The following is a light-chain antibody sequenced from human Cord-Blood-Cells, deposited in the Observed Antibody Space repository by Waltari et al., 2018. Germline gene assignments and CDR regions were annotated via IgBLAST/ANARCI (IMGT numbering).Light chain of an antibody. CDR3: SSYTSSSTVV. Sequence: QSPLTQPPSVSASAGQSITISSTRTSSAVCGYNHVSWYQHHPGKAPNLLIYDLSNRPSGVPIRFAGSKSGNTASLTISGLQAEDEADYYCSSYTSSSTVVFGGGTKLTVL. J-gene: IGLJ2*01. CDR1: SSAVCGYNH. V-gene: IGLV2-14*03. CDR2: DLS.